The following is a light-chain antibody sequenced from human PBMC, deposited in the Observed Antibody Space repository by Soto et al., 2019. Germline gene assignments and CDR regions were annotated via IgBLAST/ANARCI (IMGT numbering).Light chain of an antibody. V-gene: IGLV2-14*01. J-gene: IGLJ3*02. CDR3: SSYTSGSSPWV. CDR2: EVS. CDR1: SSDVGGYNY. Sequence: QSALTQPASVSGSPGQSITISCTGTSSDVGGYNYVSWYQQHPGKAPKFMIYEVSNRPAGVSNRFSGSKSRNPASLTISGLQAEDEADYYCSSYTSGSSPWVFGGGTKLTVL.